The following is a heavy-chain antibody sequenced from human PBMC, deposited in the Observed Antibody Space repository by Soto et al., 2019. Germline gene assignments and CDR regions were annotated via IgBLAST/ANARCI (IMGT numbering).Heavy chain of an antibody. Sequence: ASVKVSCKAAGYPFPIYAMHWVRQVPGQRLEWMGWINAGNGNTKYSQKFQGRVPITRDTSASTAYMELSSLRSEDTAVYYCARDEYDDSSGYDDWGQGTLVTVSS. CDR1: GYPFPIYA. J-gene: IGHJ4*02. D-gene: IGHD3-22*01. CDR3: ARDEYDDSSGYDD. V-gene: IGHV1-3*01. CDR2: INAGNGNT.